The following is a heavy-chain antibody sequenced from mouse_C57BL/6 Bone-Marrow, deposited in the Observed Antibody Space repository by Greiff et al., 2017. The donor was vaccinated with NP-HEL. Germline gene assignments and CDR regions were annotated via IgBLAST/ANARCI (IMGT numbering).Heavy chain of an antibody. CDR3: ARGPHYYGSSYPWFAY. CDR2: INYDGSST. J-gene: IGHJ3*01. CDR1: GFTFSDYY. V-gene: IGHV5-16*01. Sequence: EVMLVESEGGLVQPGSSMKLSCTASGFTFSDYYMAWVRQVPEKGLEWVANINYDGSSTYYLDSLKSRFIISRDNAKNILYLQMSSLKSEDTATYYCARGPHYYGSSYPWFAYWGQGTLVTVSA. D-gene: IGHD1-1*01.